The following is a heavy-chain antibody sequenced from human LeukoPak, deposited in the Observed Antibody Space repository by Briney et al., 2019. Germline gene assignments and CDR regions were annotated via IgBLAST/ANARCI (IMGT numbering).Heavy chain of an antibody. J-gene: IGHJ4*02. D-gene: IGHD5-12*01. Sequence: QPGGSLRLSCAASGFTFSSYGMHWVRQAPGKGLEWVAFIRYDGSNKYYADSVKGRFTISRDNSKNTLYLQMNSLRAEDTAVCYCAKDDDRLGYFDYWGQGTLGTVSS. CDR2: IRYDGSNK. CDR1: GFTFSSYG. V-gene: IGHV3-30*02. CDR3: AKDDDRLGYFDY.